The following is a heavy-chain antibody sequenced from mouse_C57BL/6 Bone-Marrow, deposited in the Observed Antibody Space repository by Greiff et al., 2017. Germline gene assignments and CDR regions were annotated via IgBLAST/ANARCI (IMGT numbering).Heavy chain of an antibody. V-gene: IGHV1-55*01. J-gene: IGHJ2*01. Sequence: QVQLQQPGAELVKPGASVKMSCKASGYTFTSYWITWVKQRPGQGLEWIGDIYPGSGSTNYNEKFKSKATLTVDKSSSTAYMQLTSLTSEDSAVYYCAREDYYGSSYLDYWGKGTTLTVSS. CDR2: IYPGSGST. CDR3: AREDYYGSSYLDY. D-gene: IGHD1-1*01. CDR1: GYTFTSYW.